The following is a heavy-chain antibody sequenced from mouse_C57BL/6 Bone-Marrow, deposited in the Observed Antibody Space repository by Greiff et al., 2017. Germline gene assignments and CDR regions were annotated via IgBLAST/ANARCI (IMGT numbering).Heavy chain of an antibody. CDR1: GFTFSSYG. V-gene: IGHV5-6*02. D-gene: IGHD1-1*01. CDR2: ISSGGSYT. Sequence: DVKLVESGGDLVKPGGSLKLSCAASGFTFSSYGMSWVRQTPDKRLEWVATISSGGSYTYYPASVKGRFTISRDNAKNTLYLQMSSLKSEDTAMYYCARQMRYYGSWCAYWGQGTLVTVSA. CDR3: ARQMRYYGSWCAY. J-gene: IGHJ3*01.